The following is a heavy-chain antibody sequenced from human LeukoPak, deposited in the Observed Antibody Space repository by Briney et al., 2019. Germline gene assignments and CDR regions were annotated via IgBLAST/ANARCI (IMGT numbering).Heavy chain of an antibody. CDR2: ISYDGSNK. CDR3: ARAPYGDYDYYYYGMGV. D-gene: IGHD4-17*01. Sequence: PGRSLRLSCAASGFTFSSYAMHWVRQAPGKGLEWVAVISYDGSNKYYADSVKGRFTISRDNSKNTLYLQMNSLRAEDTAVYYCARAPYGDYDYYYYGMGVWGQGTTVTVSS. J-gene: IGHJ6*02. CDR1: GFTFSSYA. V-gene: IGHV3-30-3*01.